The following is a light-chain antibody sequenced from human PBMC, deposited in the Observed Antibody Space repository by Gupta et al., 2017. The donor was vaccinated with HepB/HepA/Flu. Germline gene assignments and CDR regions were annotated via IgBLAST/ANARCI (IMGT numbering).Light chain of an antibody. V-gene: IGKV3-11*01. Sequence: IVLTQSAATLSFSPGERATRSCRASQRVRSYLAWDQQQPGQAPRLLSYDASNRATGIPGSFGGSESGTDFTPTISSLEPEYFAVYYRQRRRNLPSLTCGGGTLVEIK. CDR2: DAS. J-gene: IGKJ4*01. CDR3: QRRRNLPSLT. CDR1: QRVRSY.